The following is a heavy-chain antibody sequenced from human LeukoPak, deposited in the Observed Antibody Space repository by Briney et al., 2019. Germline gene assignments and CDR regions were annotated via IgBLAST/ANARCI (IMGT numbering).Heavy chain of an antibody. CDR1: GGTFSSYA. D-gene: IGHD1-1*01. CDR2: IIPIFGTA. V-gene: IGHV1-69*05. J-gene: IGHJ3*02. CDR3: ARDEGNDDAFDI. Sequence: SVKVSCKASGGTFSSYAISWVRQAPGQGLEWMGGIIPIFGTANYAQKFQGRDTITTDESTSTAYMERSSLRSEDTAVYYCARDEGNDDAFDIWGQGTMVTVSS.